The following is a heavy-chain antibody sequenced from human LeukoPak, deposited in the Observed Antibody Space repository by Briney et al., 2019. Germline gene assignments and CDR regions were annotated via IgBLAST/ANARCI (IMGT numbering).Heavy chain of an antibody. D-gene: IGHD3-9*01. CDR1: GGSISSYD. V-gene: IGHV4-59*01. CDR2: IYHSGSS. CDR3: ATAVIDILTGYYDVMDV. Sequence: PPETLSLTCTVSGGSISSYDWSWIRQPPGKGLEWIWYIYHSGSSKYNPSLKSRVTMSVDTYKNLFSLKMTSVTAADTAVYYCATAVIDILTGYYDVMDVWGQGPTVPVSS. J-gene: IGHJ6*02.